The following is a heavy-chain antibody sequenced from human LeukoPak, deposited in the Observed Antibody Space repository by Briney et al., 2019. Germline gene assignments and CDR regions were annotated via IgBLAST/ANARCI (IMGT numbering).Heavy chain of an antibody. CDR2: IYYSGST. V-gene: IGHV4-59*01. CDR1: GGSISSYY. J-gene: IGHJ4*02. Sequence: PSETLSLTCTVSGGSISSYYWSWIRQPPGKGLEWIGYIYYSGSTNYNPSLKSRVTISVDTSKNQLSLTLTSVTAADTAVFYCARPKGAYRPFDSWGQGTLVTVSS. CDR3: ARPKGAYRPFDS. D-gene: IGHD3-16*01.